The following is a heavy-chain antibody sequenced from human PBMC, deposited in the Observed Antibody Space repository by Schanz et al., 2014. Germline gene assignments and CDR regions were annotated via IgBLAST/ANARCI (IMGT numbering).Heavy chain of an antibody. V-gene: IGHV3-74*01. CDR2: VSRDGSET. CDR3: AREPNTSAWLPYFDT. J-gene: IGHJ4*02. CDR1: GFTFSDHF. Sequence: EVKLVESGGGLVQPGGSLRLSCAASGFTFSDHFMDWVRQAPGKGLEWVSRVSRDGSETTYVDSVRGRFTISRDTAKNTMYLQKSSLRTDDTAMYYGAREPNTSAWLPYFDTRGQGTLVTVSS. D-gene: IGHD6-19*01.